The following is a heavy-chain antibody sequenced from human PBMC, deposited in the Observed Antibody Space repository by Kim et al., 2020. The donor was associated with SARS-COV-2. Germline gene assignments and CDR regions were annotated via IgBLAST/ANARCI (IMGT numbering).Heavy chain of an antibody. Sequence: SGPTLVNPTQTLTLTCTFSGFSLSTSGMCVSWIRQPPGKALEWLARIDWDDDKYYSTSLKTRLTISKDTSKNQVVLTMTNMDPVDTATYYCARMGVVVAALDYWGQGTLVTVSS. CDR2: IDWDDDK. CDR3: ARMGVVVAALDY. D-gene: IGHD2-15*01. V-gene: IGHV2-70*11. J-gene: IGHJ4*02. CDR1: GFSLSTSGMC.